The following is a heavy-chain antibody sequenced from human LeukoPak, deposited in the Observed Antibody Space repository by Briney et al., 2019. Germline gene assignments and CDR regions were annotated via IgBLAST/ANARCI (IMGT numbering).Heavy chain of an antibody. V-gene: IGHV3-23*01. D-gene: IGHD3-22*01. Sequence: PGGSLRLSCAATGFAFSNSAMTWVRQGPGKGLEWVSGISGIVSGTYYADSVKGRFTISRDNSKSTLYLQMNSLRAEDTAVYYCAKHYYDSSGYFYCFDYWGQGTLVTVSS. CDR2: ISGIVSGT. CDR1: GFAFSNSA. CDR3: AKHYYDSSGYFYCFDY. J-gene: IGHJ4*02.